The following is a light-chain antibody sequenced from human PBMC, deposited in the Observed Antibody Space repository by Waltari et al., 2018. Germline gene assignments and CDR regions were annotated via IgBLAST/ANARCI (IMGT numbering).Light chain of an antibody. J-gene: IGLJ2*01. Sequence: QSALTQPRSVSGSPGQSVTIACTGTSSDVGYYTYVSWYQQHPAKAPKLMIYDVTERPSGVPDRFSGSKSGNTASLTISGLQAEDEADYYCCSYAGNYLRVFGGGTKLTVL. CDR1: SSDVGYYTY. CDR2: DVT. V-gene: IGLV2-11*01. CDR3: CSYAGNYLRV.